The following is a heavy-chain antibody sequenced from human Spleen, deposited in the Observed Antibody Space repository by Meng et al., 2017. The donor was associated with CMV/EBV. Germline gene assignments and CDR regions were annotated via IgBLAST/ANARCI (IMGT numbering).Heavy chain of an antibody. D-gene: IGHD1-26*01. V-gene: IGHV1-2*02. CDR1: GYTFTGYY. CDR2: INPNSGVT. Sequence: KASGYTFTGYYMHWVRQARGQGLEWMGWINPNSGVTSYAQKFQGRVTMTRDTSIKTAYMELSRLRSDDTAVYYCARGSGSYPGGRFHYWGQGSLVTVSS. CDR3: ARGSGSYPGGRFHY. J-gene: IGHJ4*02.